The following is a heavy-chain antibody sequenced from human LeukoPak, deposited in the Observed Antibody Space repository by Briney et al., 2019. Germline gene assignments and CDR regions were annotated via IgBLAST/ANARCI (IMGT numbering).Heavy chain of an antibody. J-gene: IGHJ4*02. CDR3: ARDGDSGWLDY. D-gene: IGHD6-19*01. CDR1: GGSISSYY. V-gene: IGHV4-59*01. Sequence: SESLSLTCTVSGGSISSYYWSWIRQPAGKGQEWIGYIYYSGSTNYNTSLKSRVTRSVDTSKNQFSLKLTSVTAADTAVYYCARDGDSGWLDYWGQGTLVTVYS. CDR2: IYYSGST.